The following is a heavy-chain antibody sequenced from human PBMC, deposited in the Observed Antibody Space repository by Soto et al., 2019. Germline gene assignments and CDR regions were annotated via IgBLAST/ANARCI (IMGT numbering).Heavy chain of an antibody. CDR1: GSRFTSYA. J-gene: IGHJ4*02. Sequence: ASVKGSCTASGSRFTSYASRWVRQAPGQRLEWMGWINAGNGNTKYSQKFQGRVTMTRDTSASTAYMGLSSLRSEDTAVYYCARDRKMTMSFDYWGQATLVIRSS. V-gene: IGHV1-3*01. D-gene: IGHD3-10*02. CDR2: INAGNGNT. CDR3: ARDRKMTMSFDY.